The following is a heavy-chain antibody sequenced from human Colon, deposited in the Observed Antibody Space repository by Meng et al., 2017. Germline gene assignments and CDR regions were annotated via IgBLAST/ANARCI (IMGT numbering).Heavy chain of an antibody. J-gene: IGHJ6*02. CDR2: INHSGST. D-gene: IGHD2-15*01. V-gene: IGHV4-34*01. CDR1: GGPFSGYY. Sequence: SQTPSLTRAVYGGPFSGYYWSWIRQPPGKGLEWIGEINHSGSTNYNPSLKSRVTISVDTSKNQFSLKLSSVTAADTAVYYCARGIIMGSARTYYYGMDVWGQGTTVTVSS. CDR3: ARGIIMGSARTYYYGMDV.